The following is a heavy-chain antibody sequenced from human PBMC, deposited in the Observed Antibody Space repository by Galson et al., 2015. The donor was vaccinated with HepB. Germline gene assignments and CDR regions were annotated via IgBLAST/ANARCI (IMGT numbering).Heavy chain of an antibody. Sequence: SLRLSCAASGFAFSRYGFHWVRQAPGKELEWVTHIQTDGGAKWYADSLKGRFAVSRDDSKNTVYVQMSRLRAEDTAVYYCVRDVDWGFEFWGHGTLVTVSS. CDR1: GFAFSRYG. V-gene: IGHV3-30*02. D-gene: IGHD7-27*01. CDR3: VRDVDWGFEF. CDR2: IQTDGGAK. J-gene: IGHJ4*01.